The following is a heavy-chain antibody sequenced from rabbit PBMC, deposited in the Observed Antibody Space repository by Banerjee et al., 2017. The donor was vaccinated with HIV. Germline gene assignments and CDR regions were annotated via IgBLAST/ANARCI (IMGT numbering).Heavy chain of an antibody. V-gene: IGHV1S47*01. CDR3: ARGSDGVYGNL. J-gene: IGHJ4*01. Sequence: QEQLVESGGGLVQPGGSLKLSCKASGFDFSSYGVSWVRQAPGKGLEWIGYIDPVFGSTYSASWVNGRFTISSHNAQNTLYLQLNSLTAADTATYFCARGSDGVYGNLWGPGHPGHRL. CDR2: IDPVFGST. D-gene: IGHD2-1*01. CDR1: GFDFSSYG.